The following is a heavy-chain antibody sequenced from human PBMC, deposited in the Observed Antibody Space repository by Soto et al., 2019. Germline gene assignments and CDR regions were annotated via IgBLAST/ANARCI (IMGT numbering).Heavy chain of an antibody. CDR2: IYPGDSDT. Sequence: PGESLKISCKGSGYSFTSYWIGWVRQMPGKGLEWMGIIYPGDSDTRYSPSFQGQVTISADKSISTAYPQWSSLKASDTAMYYCARFLVYRDYYYYGMDVWRQGTKVTVS. CDR1: GYSFTSYW. V-gene: IGHV5-51*01. J-gene: IGHJ6*02. CDR3: ARFLVYRDYYYYGMDV.